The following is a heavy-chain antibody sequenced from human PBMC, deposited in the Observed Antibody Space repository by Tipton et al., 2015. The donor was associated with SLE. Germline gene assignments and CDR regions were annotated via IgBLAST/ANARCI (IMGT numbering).Heavy chain of an antibody. CDR1: GFTLSSFG. CDR3: AKTHDYIWGIMGYFEY. Sequence: SLRLSCAASGFTLSSFGMHWVRQAPGKGLEWVAVIWYDEINKSYADSVKGRFTISKDNSKNTLYLQMNSLRAEDTAVYYCAKTHDYIWGIMGYFEYWGQGTLVTVSS. J-gene: IGHJ4*02. CDR2: IWYDEINK. V-gene: IGHV3-33*06. D-gene: IGHD3-16*01.